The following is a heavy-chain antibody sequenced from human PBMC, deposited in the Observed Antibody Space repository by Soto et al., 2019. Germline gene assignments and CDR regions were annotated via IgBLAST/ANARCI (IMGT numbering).Heavy chain of an antibody. V-gene: IGHV1-58*01. CDR3: AAEEPSLRPRLYYYYGMDV. J-gene: IGHJ6*02. Sequence: GASVKVSCKASGFTFTSSAVQWVRQARGQRLEWIGWIVVGSGNTNYAQKFQERVTITRDMSTSTAYMELSSLRSEDTAVYYRAAEEPSLRPRLYYYYGMDVWGQGTTVTVSS. D-gene: IGHD3-16*01. CDR2: IVVGSGNT. CDR1: GFTFTSSA.